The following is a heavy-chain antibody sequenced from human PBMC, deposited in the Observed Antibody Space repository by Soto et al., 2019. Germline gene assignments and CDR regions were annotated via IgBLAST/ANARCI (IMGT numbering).Heavy chain of an antibody. CDR3: ARARGYSYGFDY. Sequence: GGSLRLSCAASGFTFSDYYMSWIRQAPGKGLEWVSYISSSSSYTNYADSVKGRFTISRDNAKNSLYLQMNSLRAEDTAVYYWARARGYSYGFDYWGQGTLVTVSS. V-gene: IGHV3-11*06. CDR1: GFTFSDYY. CDR2: ISSSSSYT. J-gene: IGHJ4*02. D-gene: IGHD5-18*01.